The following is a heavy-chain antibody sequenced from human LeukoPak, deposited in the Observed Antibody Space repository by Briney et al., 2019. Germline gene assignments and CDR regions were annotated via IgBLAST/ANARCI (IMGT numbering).Heavy chain of an antibody. J-gene: IGHJ2*01. CDR3: AKVQGVWDFDL. CDR1: GFTFSSYA. D-gene: IGHD1-1*01. CDR2: ISGGGGST. V-gene: IGHV3-23*01. Sequence: GGSLRLSCAASGFTFSSYAMSWVRQAPGQGLEWVSGISGGGGSTYYADSVEGRFTISRDNSKNTLYLQMNSLRAEDTAGYYCAKVQGVWDFDLWGRGTLVTVSS.